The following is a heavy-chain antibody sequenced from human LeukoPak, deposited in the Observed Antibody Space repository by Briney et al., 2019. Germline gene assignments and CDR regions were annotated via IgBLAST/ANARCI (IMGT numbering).Heavy chain of an antibody. CDR1: GDSISSSNW. Sequence: SGTLSLTCAVSGDSISSSNWWSWVRQSPGKGLEWIGEIYHSGSTNYNPSLMSRVTISVDTSENQFSLKLNSVTAADTSVYYCARLVQLYFTNTHDYWGQGTLVTVSS. CDR2: IYHSGST. V-gene: IGHV4-4*02. D-gene: IGHD5-18*01. CDR3: ARLVQLYFTNTHDY. J-gene: IGHJ4*02.